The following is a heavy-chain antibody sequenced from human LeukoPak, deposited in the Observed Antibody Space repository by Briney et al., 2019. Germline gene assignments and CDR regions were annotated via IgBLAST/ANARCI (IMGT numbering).Heavy chain of an antibody. D-gene: IGHD6-6*01. Sequence: KPSETLSLTCTVSGYSISSGYYWGWIRQPPGKGLEWIGSIYHSGGTYYNPSLKSRVTISVDTSKNQFSLKLSSVTAADTAVYYCARAARFAFDYWGQGTLVTVSS. V-gene: IGHV4-38-2*02. CDR2: IYHSGGT. CDR1: GYSISSGYY. J-gene: IGHJ4*02. CDR3: ARAARFAFDY.